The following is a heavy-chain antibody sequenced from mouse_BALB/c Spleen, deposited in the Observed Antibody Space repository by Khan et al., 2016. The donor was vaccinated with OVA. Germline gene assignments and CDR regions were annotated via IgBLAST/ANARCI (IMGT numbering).Heavy chain of an antibody. J-gene: IGHJ2*01. Sequence: EVQLQESGPGLVKPSQSLSLTCTVTGYSITSGYAWYWFRQFLANNLEWLGYIIYSGVTSYTPSPKTRISTTRDTSKNQFFLQLNSVTTEDTATYYCARGNYYGYYFDYWGQGTTLTVSS. CDR1: GYSITSGYA. CDR3: ARGNYYGYYFDY. D-gene: IGHD1-1*01. CDR2: IIYSGVT. V-gene: IGHV3-2*02.